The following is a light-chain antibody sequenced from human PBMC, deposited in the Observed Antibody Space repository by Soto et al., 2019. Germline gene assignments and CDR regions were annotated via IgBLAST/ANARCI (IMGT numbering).Light chain of an antibody. CDR2: YDS. Sequence: SYELTQPPSVSVAPGKTARITCGGNKIGSKSVHWYQQKPGQAPVPVIYYDSDRPSGIPERFSGSNSGNTATLTTSRVEAGDEADYYCQVWDSSSDHPGVFGVGTQRTVL. J-gene: IGLJ2*01. V-gene: IGLV3-21*04. CDR3: QVWDSSSDHPGV. CDR1: KIGSKS.